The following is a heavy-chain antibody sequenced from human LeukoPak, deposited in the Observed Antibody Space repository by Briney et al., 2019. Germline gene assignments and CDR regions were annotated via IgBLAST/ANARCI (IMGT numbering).Heavy chain of an antibody. CDR2: IYHSGRT. Sequence: PSETLSLTCVVSGGSVSGYYWGWIRQPPGKGLEWIGSIYHSGRTYYNPSLKSRVTISVETSRNQISLKVYSVTAADTAVYYCVKSRGSSYYYFDSWGQGTLVAVSS. V-gene: IGHV4-39*01. CDR1: GGSVSGYY. J-gene: IGHJ4*02. D-gene: IGHD6-13*01. CDR3: VKSRGSSYYYFDS.